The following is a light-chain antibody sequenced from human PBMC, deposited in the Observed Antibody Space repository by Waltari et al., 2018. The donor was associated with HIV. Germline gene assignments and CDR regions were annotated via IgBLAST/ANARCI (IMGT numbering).Light chain of an antibody. V-gene: IGLV6-57*04. CDR3: QSFETGTWV. Sequence: NFMLTQPHSVSESPGKTVTISCTRSGGSIASNFVQWYQQRPGSAPTTVIYDNNKRPSGVPERFSGSIDSSSNSASLTISGLKTEDEADYYCQSFETGTWVFGGGTKLTVL. J-gene: IGLJ3*02. CDR2: DNN. CDR1: GGSIASNF.